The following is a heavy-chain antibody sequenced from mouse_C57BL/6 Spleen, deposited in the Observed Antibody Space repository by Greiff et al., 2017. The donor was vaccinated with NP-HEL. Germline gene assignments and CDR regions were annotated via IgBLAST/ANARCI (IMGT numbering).Heavy chain of an antibody. Sequence: VQLQQSGPELVKPGASVKISCKASGYAFSSSWMNWVKQRPGKGLEWIGMIHPNSGSTNYNEKFKSKATLTVDKSSSTAYMQLSSLTSEDSAVYYCARGENGNYYWYFDVWGTGTTVTVSS. D-gene: IGHD2-1*01. CDR2: IHPNSGST. V-gene: IGHV1-82*01. CDR3: ARGENGNYYWYFDV. J-gene: IGHJ1*03. CDR1: GYAFSSSW.